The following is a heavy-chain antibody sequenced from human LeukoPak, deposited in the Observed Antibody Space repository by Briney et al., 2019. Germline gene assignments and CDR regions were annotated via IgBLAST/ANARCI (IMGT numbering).Heavy chain of an antibody. J-gene: IGHJ5*02. CDR3: TRHGGTGKNWFDP. Sequence: GGSLKLSCAASGFTFSGSAMHGVRQASGKGLEWVGRIRSKANSYATAYAASVKGRFTISRDDSKNTAYLQMNSLKTEDTAVYYCTRHGGTGKNWFDPWGQGTLVTVSS. CDR2: IRSKANSYAT. V-gene: IGHV3-73*01. D-gene: IGHD3-16*01. CDR1: GFTFSGSA.